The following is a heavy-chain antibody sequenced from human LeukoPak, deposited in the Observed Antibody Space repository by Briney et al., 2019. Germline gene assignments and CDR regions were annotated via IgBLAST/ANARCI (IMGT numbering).Heavy chain of an antibody. CDR2: IYSGGST. J-gene: IGHJ4*02. CDR1: GFTVSRNY. D-gene: IGHD3-10*01. Sequence: GGSLRLSCAASGFTVSRNYMSWVRQAPGKGLEWVSVIYSGGSTYYADSVKGRFTISRDNSKNTLYLQMNSLRAEDTAVYYCARDRHYYGSGSYGFDYWGQGTLVTVSS. CDR3: ARDRHYYGSGSYGFDY. V-gene: IGHV3-66*01.